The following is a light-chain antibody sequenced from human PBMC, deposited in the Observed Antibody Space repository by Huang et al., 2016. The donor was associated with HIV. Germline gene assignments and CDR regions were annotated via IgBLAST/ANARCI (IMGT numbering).Light chain of an antibody. Sequence: EIVMTQSPATLSVSPGERATLSCRASQSISSKLAGYQQKPGQAPRLLIYGASTRATGIPARLSGSGSGTEFTLTISSLQSEDFAVYYCQQYKNWPPITFGQGTRLEIK. CDR3: QQYKNWPPIT. CDR2: GAS. V-gene: IGKV3-15*01. J-gene: IGKJ5*01. CDR1: QSISSK.